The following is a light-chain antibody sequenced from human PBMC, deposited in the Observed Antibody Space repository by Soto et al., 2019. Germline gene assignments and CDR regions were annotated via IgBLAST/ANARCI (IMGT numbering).Light chain of an antibody. Sequence: QLVLTQSPSASASLGPSVKLTCTLSGGHSSYAIAWHQQQPGKGPRYLMKLDSDGSHNKGDGIPDRFSGSSSGAERYLTISSLQSEDEADYYCQTWGSGIPVVFGGGTKLTVL. CDR3: QTWGSGIPVV. CDR2: LDSDGSH. V-gene: IGLV4-69*01. J-gene: IGLJ2*01. CDR1: GGHSSYA.